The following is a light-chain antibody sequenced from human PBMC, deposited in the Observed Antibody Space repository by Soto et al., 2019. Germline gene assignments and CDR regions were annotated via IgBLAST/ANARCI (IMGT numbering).Light chain of an antibody. V-gene: IGKV1D-16*01. J-gene: IGKJ4*01. CDR1: QDIRSW. CDR3: QQYQSHPLT. CDR2: AAS. Sequence: DIQVTQSPSSVSASVGDRVTITCRASQDIRSWLAWYQQKPEKAPKTLISAASTLEGGVPPRFSGSGFWTEFTLTITNLQPEDFATYYCQQYQSHPLTCGGGTKVEIK.